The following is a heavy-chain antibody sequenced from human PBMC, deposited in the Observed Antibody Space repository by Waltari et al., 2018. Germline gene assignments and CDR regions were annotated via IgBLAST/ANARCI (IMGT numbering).Heavy chain of an antibody. CDR3: AKGSHSSGWNY. CDR1: GFTFSSYS. CDR2: ISGTGDTT. J-gene: IGHJ4*02. Sequence: EVQLVESGGGLVKPGGSLRLSCAASGFTFSSYSMNWVRQAPGKGLEWVSSISGTGDTTYYADSVKGRFTISRDNSKNTLYLQMNSLRAEDTAVYYCAKGSHSSGWNYWGQGTLVTVSS. D-gene: IGHD6-19*01. V-gene: IGHV3-23*04.